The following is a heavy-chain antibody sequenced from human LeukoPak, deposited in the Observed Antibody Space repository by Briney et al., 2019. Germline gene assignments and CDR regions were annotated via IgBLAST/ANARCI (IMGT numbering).Heavy chain of an antibody. CDR3: ARGRVWYSSSYLNWFDP. CDR2: IKQDGSDK. D-gene: IGHD6-6*01. V-gene: IGHV3-7*01. J-gene: IGHJ5*02. CDR1: GFTFSSYW. Sequence: GGSLRLSCAASGFTFSSYWMSWVRQAPGKGLEWVANIKQDGSDKYYVDSVKGRFTISRDNAKNSLYLQMNSLRAEDTAVYYCARGRVWYSSSYLNWFDPWGQGTLVTVSS.